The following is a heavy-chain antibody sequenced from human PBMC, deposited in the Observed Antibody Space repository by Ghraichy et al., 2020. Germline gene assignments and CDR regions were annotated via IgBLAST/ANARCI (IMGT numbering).Heavy chain of an antibody. J-gene: IGHJ6*02. CDR1: GFTFSSYA. V-gene: IGHV3-30-3*01. CDR2: ISYDGSNK. D-gene: IGHD6-19*01. Sequence: GGSLRLSCAASGFTFSSYAMHWVRQAPGKGLEWVAVISYDGSNKYYADSVKGRFTISRDNSKNTLYLQMNSLRAEDTAVYYCARDQVSYSSGWSGMDVWGQGTTVTVSS. CDR3: ARDQVSYSSGWSGMDV.